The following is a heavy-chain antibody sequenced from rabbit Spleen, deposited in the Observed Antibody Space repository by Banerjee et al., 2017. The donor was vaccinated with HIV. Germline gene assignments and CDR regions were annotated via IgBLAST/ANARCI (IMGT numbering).Heavy chain of an antibody. J-gene: IGHJ6*01. CDR1: GVTFSISSY. D-gene: IGHD8-1*01. V-gene: IGHV1S40*01. CDR2: IDSDSSGFT. CDR3: ARDSGTSFSTYGMDL. Sequence: QSLEESGGDLVKPGASLTLTCTASGVTFSISSYMCWVRQAPGKGLEWIACIDSDSSGFTYFATWAKGRFTISKTSSTTVTLQMTRLTAADTATYFCARDSGTSFSTYGMDLWGQGTLVTVS.